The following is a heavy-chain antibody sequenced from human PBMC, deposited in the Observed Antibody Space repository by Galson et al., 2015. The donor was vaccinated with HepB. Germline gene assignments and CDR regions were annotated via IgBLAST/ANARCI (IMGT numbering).Heavy chain of an antibody. Sequence: SVKVSCKASGDTSNSYVISWVRQAPGQGLEWMGGIIPIFGTANYAQKFLGRVTINADESTSTAYMEMRSLRSDDTAVYYCARDVSMAYNTLAPAFDIWGQGTMVTVSS. CDR1: GDTSNSYV. J-gene: IGHJ3*02. V-gene: IGHV1-69*13. CDR2: IIPIFGTA. CDR3: ARDVSMAYNTLAPAFDI. D-gene: IGHD1-1*01.